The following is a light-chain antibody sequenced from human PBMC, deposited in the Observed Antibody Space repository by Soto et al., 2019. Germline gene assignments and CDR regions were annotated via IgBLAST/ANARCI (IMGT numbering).Light chain of an antibody. CDR2: DAS. CDR3: QQRSNWPVIT. J-gene: IGKJ5*01. CDR1: QSVGSY. Sequence: EIVLTQSPATLSLSPGERATLSCRASQSVGSYLAWYQQKPGQAPKLLIYDASNRATGIPARFSGSGSGTDFTLTISSLEPEDFAVYYCQQRSNWPVITFRQGSRLEIK. V-gene: IGKV3-11*01.